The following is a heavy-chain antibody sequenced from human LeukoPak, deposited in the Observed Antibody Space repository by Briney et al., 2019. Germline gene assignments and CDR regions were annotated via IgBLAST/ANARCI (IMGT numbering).Heavy chain of an antibody. CDR1: EFTFSSYS. J-gene: IGHJ4*02. D-gene: IGHD6-19*01. Sequence: GGSLRLSCAASEFTFSSYSMNWVRQAPGKGLEWVSSISSSGNYIYYADSMKGRFTISRDNAKNSVYLQMNSLRAEDTAVYYCARDQYSSGWYDYWGQGTLVTVSS. CDR3: ARDQYSSGWYDY. V-gene: IGHV3-21*01. CDR2: ISSSGNYI.